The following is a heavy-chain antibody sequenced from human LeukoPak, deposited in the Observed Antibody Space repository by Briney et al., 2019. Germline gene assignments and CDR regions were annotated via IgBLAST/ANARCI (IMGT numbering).Heavy chain of an antibody. CDR1: GFTFDDYA. D-gene: IGHD6-6*01. J-gene: IGHJ6*02. Sequence: PGGSLRLSCAASGFTFDDYAMHWVRQAPGKGLEWVSGISWNSGSIGYADSVKGRFTISRENAKNSLYLQMNSLRAGDTAVYYCARGELQLDNGMDVWGQGTTVTVSS. V-gene: IGHV3-9*01. CDR3: ARGELQLDNGMDV. CDR2: ISWNSGSI.